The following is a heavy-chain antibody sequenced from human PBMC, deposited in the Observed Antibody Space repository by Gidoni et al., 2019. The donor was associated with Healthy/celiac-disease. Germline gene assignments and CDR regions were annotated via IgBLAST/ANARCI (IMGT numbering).Heavy chain of an antibody. CDR3: ARGIRIAAAGTVGIAVAGTDFDY. J-gene: IGHJ4*02. V-gene: IGHV3-21*01. CDR2: ISSSSSYI. CDR1: GFTFSSYS. Sequence: EVQLVESGGGLVKPGGSLRLSCAASGFTFSSYSMNWVRQAPGKGLEWVSSISSSSSYIYYADSVKGRFTISRDNAKNSLYLQMNSLRAEDTAVYYCARGIRIAAAGTVGIAVAGTDFDYWGQGTLVTVSS. D-gene: IGHD6-13*01.